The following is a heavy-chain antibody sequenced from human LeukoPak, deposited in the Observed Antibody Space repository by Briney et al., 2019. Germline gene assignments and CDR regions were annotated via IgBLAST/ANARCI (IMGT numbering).Heavy chain of an antibody. J-gene: IGHJ4*02. Sequence: ASVKVSCKASGYTFTGYYMHWVRQAPGQGLEWLGWINPNSGGTNYAQKFQGRVTMTRDTSISTAYMELSRLRSDDTAVYYCARESKAVVEDSSPFDYWGQGTLVTVSS. V-gene: IGHV1-2*02. D-gene: IGHD6-19*01. CDR2: INPNSGGT. CDR1: GYTFTGYY. CDR3: ARESKAVVEDSSPFDY.